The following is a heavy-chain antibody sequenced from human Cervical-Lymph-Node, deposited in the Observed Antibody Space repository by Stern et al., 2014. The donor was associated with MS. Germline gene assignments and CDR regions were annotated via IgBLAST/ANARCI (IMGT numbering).Heavy chain of an antibody. D-gene: IGHD1-7*01. CDR1: GVSISNNY. CDR3: ARGRTSSDY. Sequence: VQLQESGPGLVKSSETLSLTCTVSGVSISNNYWTWIRQPPGKGLEWIGYIYYDGSTNYNPSLKSRVTISLDTSKSQFSLKLRSVTAADTAVYYCARGRTSSDYWGQGTLVTVSS. CDR2: IYYDGST. J-gene: IGHJ4*02. V-gene: IGHV4-59*01.